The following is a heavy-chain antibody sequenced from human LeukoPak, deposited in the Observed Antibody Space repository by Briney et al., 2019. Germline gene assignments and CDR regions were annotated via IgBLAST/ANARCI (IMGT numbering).Heavy chain of an antibody. CDR3: ARDGQWLVYWYFDP. Sequence: GASVKVSCKASGYTFTSYDINWVRQATGQGLEWMGWMNPNSGNTNYAQKLQGRVTMTTDTSTSTAYMELRSLRSDDTAVYYCARDGQWLVYWYFDPWGRGTLVTVSS. J-gene: IGHJ2*01. D-gene: IGHD6-19*01. CDR2: MNPNSGNT. CDR1: GYTFTSYD. V-gene: IGHV1-18*01.